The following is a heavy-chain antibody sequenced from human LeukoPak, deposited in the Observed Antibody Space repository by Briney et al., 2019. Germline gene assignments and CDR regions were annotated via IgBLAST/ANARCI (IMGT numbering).Heavy chain of an antibody. V-gene: IGHV3-7*01. Sequence: GGSLRLSCAASGFTFSTYWMSWARQAPGKGLEWVASIKQDGSDKYYVDSVKGRFTISRDNAKNSLYLQMNSLRAEDTAVYYCARVSTYYYDSSGYYSYWGQGTLVTVSS. D-gene: IGHD3-22*01. J-gene: IGHJ4*02. CDR2: IKQDGSDK. CDR1: GFTFSTYW. CDR3: ARVSTYYYDSSGYYSY.